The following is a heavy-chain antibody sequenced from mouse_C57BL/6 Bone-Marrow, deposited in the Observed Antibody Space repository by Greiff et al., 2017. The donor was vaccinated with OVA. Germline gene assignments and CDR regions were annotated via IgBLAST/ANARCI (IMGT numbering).Heavy chain of an antibody. Sequence: EVQRVESEGGLVQPGSSMKLSCTASGFTFSDYYMAWVRQVPEKGLEWVANINYDGSSTYYLDSLKSRFIISRDNAKNILYLQMSSLKSEDTATYYCARDSGPFAYWGQGTLVTVSA. CDR3: ARDSGPFAY. CDR1: GFTFSDYY. V-gene: IGHV5-16*01. CDR2: INYDGSST. J-gene: IGHJ3*01. D-gene: IGHD3-1*01.